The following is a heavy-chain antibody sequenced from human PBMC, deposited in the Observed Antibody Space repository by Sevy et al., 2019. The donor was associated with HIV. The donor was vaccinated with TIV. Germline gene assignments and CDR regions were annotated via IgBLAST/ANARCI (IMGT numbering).Heavy chain of an antibody. CDR2: IIPIFGTA. CDR3: ARELGRGYYYGSGSLSYMDV. D-gene: IGHD3-10*01. V-gene: IGHV1-69*06. CDR1: GGTFSSYA. Sequence: ASVKGSCKASGGTFSSYAISWVRQAPGQGLEWMGGIIPIFGTANYAQKFQGRVTITADKSTSTAYMELSSLRSEDTAVYYCARELGRGYYYGSGSLSYMDVWGKGTTVTVSS. J-gene: IGHJ6*03.